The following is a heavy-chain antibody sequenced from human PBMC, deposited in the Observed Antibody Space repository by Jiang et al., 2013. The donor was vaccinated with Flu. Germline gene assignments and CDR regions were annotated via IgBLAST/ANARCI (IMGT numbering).Heavy chain of an antibody. CDR3: AKDTTQYSGSYLDY. Sequence: RLSCAASGFTFSSYAMSWVRQAPGKGLGWVSAISGSGGSTYYADSVKGRFTISRDNSKNTLYLQMNSLRAEDTAVYYCAKDTTQYSGSYLDYWGQGTLVTVSS. J-gene: IGHJ4*02. D-gene: IGHD1-26*01. CDR2: ISGSGGST. CDR1: GFTFSSYA. V-gene: IGHV3-23*01.